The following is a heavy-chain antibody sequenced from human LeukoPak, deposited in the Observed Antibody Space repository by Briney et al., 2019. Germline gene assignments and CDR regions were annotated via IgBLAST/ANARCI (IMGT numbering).Heavy chain of an antibody. J-gene: IGHJ4*02. V-gene: IGHV3-23*01. D-gene: IGHD3-10*01. CDR2: ISGSGGNT. CDR3: AKARGYLDY. CDR1: GFTFSSYA. Sequence: GGSLRLSCAASGFTFSSYAMSWVRQAPGRGLEWVSGISGSGGNTYYGDSVKGRFTISRDNSKNTVYLQMNSLRAEDTAVYYCAKARGYLDYWGQGTLATVSS.